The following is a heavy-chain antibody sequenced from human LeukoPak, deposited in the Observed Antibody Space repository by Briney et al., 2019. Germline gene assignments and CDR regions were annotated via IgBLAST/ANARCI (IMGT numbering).Heavy chain of an antibody. CDR1: GYTFTSYG. Sequence: ASEEVSCKASGYTFTSYGISWVRQAPGQGLEWMGWISAYNGNTKYAQKLQGRVTMTTETSTNTAYMELRSLRSDDTAVYYCARAQQLVTLFDYWGQGTLVTFSS. CDR2: ISAYNGNT. D-gene: IGHD6-13*01. CDR3: ARAQQLVTLFDY. V-gene: IGHV1-18*01. J-gene: IGHJ4*02.